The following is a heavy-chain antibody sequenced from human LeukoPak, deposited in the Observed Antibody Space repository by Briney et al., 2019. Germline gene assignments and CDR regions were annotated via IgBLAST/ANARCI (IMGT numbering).Heavy chain of an antibody. CDR2: IFPGDSDT. Sequence: GESLQIPCKTSGYSFTTYWVAWVRQLPGKGLGWLGVIFPGDSDTRYSPSFQGHVTISADKSFSTAYLQWSSLKASDTAIYFCARLPLASSGWYNVGHWGQGTLVTVSS. CDR1: GYSFTTYW. D-gene: IGHD6-19*01. V-gene: IGHV5-51*01. CDR3: ARLPLASSGWYNVGH. J-gene: IGHJ4*02.